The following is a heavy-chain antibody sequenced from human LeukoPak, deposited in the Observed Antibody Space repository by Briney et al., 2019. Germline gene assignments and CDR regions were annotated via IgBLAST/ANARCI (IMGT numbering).Heavy chain of an antibody. Sequence: ASVKVSCKASGYTFTGYYMHWVRQAPGQGLEWMGWINPNSGGTNYAQKFQGRVTMTRDTSISTAYMELSRLRSDDTAVYYCARAGGSSWYNWFDPWGQRTLVTVSS. CDR3: ARAGGSSWYNWFDP. CDR1: GYTFTGYY. CDR2: INPNSGGT. J-gene: IGHJ5*02. V-gene: IGHV1-2*02. D-gene: IGHD6-13*01.